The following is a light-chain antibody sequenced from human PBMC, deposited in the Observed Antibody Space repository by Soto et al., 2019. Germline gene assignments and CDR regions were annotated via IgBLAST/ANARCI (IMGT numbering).Light chain of an antibody. CDR2: DVS. Sequence: QSALTQPASVSGSPGQSITISCTGTSSEVGGYNYVSWYQQLPGKAPKLMIYDVSDRPSGVSNRFSASKSGNTASLTISGLQAEDEADYYCSSYRSSSTLYVFGTGTKVTVL. CDR3: SSYRSSSTLYV. CDR1: SSEVGGYNY. J-gene: IGLJ1*01. V-gene: IGLV2-14*03.